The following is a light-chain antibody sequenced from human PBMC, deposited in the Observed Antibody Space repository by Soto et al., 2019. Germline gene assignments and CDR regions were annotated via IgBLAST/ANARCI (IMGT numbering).Light chain of an antibody. J-gene: IGKJ4*01. CDR2: GAS. CDR1: QSVSSN. Sequence: EIVMTQYPATLSVSPGERATLSCRASQSVSSNLAWYQQKPGQAPRLLIYGASTRATGIPARFSGSGSGTEFTLTISNLQPDDFATYYCQQYDNYPLTFGGGTKVDIK. V-gene: IGKV3-15*01. CDR3: QQYDNYPLT.